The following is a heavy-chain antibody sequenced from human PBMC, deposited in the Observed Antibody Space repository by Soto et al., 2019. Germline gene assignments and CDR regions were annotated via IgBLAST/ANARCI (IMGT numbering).Heavy chain of an antibody. D-gene: IGHD6-13*01. Sequence: QVQLVQSGAEVKKPGSSVKVSCKAPGGTFSSYTLSWVRQAPGQGLEWLGRIIPILDIVNYAQKFQGRVTITADKSTSTSFMELSSLRSDDTPVYYCTGAGIAAPGGWGQGTLVTVSS. J-gene: IGHJ4*02. CDR1: GGTFSSYT. CDR2: IIPILDIV. V-gene: IGHV1-69*02. CDR3: TGAGIAAPGG.